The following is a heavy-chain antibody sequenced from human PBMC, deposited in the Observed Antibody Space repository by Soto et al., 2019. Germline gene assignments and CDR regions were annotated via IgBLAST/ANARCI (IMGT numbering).Heavy chain of an antibody. J-gene: IGHJ4*02. D-gene: IGHD6-13*01. CDR3: ARVRGTAGKRYFDY. CDR2: TYYSGST. Sequence: SETLSLTCTVSGGSMIAYYWNWMRQPPGKGLQWIGYTYYSGSTTYNPSLKSRVTISVDSSKNQFSLKLDSVTPADTAVYYCARVRGTAGKRYFDYWGPGTLVTVFS. V-gene: IGHV4-59*01. CDR1: GGSMIAYY.